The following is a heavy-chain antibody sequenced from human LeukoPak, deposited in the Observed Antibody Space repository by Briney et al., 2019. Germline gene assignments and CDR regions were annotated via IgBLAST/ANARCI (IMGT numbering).Heavy chain of an antibody. V-gene: IGHV4-61*02. CDR3: ARFTPQGYGWGGYNRFDP. D-gene: IGHD3-16*01. J-gene: IGHJ5*02. Sequence: SETLSLTCTVSGGSISSGSYYWSWIRQPAGKGLEWIGRIYTSGSTNYNPSLKSRVTISVDTSKNQFSLNLTSVTAADTAVYYCARFTPQGYGWGGYNRFDPWGQGTLVTVSS. CDR2: IYTSGST. CDR1: GGSISSGSYY.